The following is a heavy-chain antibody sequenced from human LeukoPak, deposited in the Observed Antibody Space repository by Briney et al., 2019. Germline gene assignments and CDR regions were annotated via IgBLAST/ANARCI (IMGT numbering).Heavy chain of an antibody. D-gene: IGHD3-16*01. CDR1: GXSVSTNSSA. V-gene: IGHV6-1*01. J-gene: IGHJ4*02. Sequence: SQTLSLTCAISGXSVSTNSSAWNWIRQSPSRGLEWLGRTYYRFKWYNDYAVSVKSRITINPDTSKNQFSLQLNSVTPEDTAVYYCARDHLWGFDCWGQGTLVTVSS. CDR2: TYYRFKWYN. CDR3: ARDHLWGFDC.